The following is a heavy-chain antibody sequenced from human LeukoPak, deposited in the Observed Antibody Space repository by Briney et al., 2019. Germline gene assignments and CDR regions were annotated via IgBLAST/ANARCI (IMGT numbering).Heavy chain of an antibody. CDR3: ARRAGDYSHPYDY. CDR1: GFTFSSYS. J-gene: IGHJ4*02. V-gene: IGHV3-21*01. CDR2: ISSSSSYI. D-gene: IGHD3-22*01. Sequence: SGGSLRLSCAASGFTFSSYSMNWVRQAPGEGLEWVSSISSSSSYIYYADSVKGRFTISRDNAKNSLYLQMNSLRAEDTAVYYCARRAGDYSHPYDYWGQGTLVTVSS.